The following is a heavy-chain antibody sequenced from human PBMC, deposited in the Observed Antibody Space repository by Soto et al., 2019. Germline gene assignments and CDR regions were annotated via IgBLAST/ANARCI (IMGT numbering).Heavy chain of an antibody. CDR2: VFYSGAT. CDR3: ARAGFSYGHLLF. V-gene: IGHV4-30-4*01. J-gene: IGHJ4*02. Sequence: QVQLKESGPGLVKPSETLSLTCNVSGGPIKTGDYYWNWIRQPPGKGLEWIGYVFYSGATNYSPSLKSRAAISMDTSKNPFSLSLTSVTAADTPVYYCARAGFSYGHLLFWGQGIRVTVST. CDR1: GGPIKTGDYY. D-gene: IGHD3-10*01.